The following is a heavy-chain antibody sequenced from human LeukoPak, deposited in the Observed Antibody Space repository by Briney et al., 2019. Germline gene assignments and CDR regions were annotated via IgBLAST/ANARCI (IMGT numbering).Heavy chain of an antibody. CDR1: GFTFSSYA. Sequence: GGSLRLSCAASGFTFSSYAMHWVRQAPGKGLEWVAVISYDGSNKYYADSVKGRFTISRDNSKNTLYLQMNSLRAEDTAVYYCAKSGYYGSGSYYNAEYFQHWGQGTLVTVSS. D-gene: IGHD3-10*01. V-gene: IGHV3-30*04. CDR3: AKSGYYGSGSYYNAEYFQH. CDR2: ISYDGSNK. J-gene: IGHJ1*01.